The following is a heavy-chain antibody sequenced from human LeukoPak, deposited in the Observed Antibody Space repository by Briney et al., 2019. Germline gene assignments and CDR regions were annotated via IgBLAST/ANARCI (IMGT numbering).Heavy chain of an antibody. D-gene: IGHD3-10*01. CDR1: GFTFSSYG. J-gene: IGHJ4*02. CDR2: IWYDGSNK. V-gene: IGHV3-33*03. Sequence: GGSLRLSCAASGFTFSSYGMHWVRQAPGKGLEWVAVIWYDGSNKYYADSVKGRFTISRDNAKNSLYLQMNSLRAEDTAVYYCARPGGWFGELSHWGQGTLVTVSS. CDR3: ARPGGWFGELSH.